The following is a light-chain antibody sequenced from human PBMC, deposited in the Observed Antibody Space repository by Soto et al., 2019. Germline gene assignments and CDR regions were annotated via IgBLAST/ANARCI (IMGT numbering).Light chain of an antibody. CDR2: QDS. CDR3: QAWDSSTVV. Sequence: SYELTQPPSVSVSPGQTASITCSGDKLGDKYACWYQQKPGQSPVLVIYQDSKRPSGIPERFSGSNSGNTATLTISGTQAMDEADYSCQAWDSSTVVFGGGTKVTV. V-gene: IGLV3-1*01. CDR1: KLGDKY. J-gene: IGLJ2*01.